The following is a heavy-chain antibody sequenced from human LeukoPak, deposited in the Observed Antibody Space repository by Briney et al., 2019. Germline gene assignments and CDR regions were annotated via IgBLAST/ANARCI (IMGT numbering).Heavy chain of an antibody. J-gene: IGHJ4*02. V-gene: IGHV3-64D*09. Sequence: GGSLRLSCSASGFTFSSYAMHWVRQAPGKGLKYVSAISNDGGSTYYADSMKDRFTISRDNSKNTLYLQMSSLRAEDTAVYYCVKDLSGNFYFDSWGQGTLVTVSS. D-gene: IGHD1-1*01. CDR3: VKDLSGNFYFDS. CDR1: GFTFSSYA. CDR2: ISNDGGST.